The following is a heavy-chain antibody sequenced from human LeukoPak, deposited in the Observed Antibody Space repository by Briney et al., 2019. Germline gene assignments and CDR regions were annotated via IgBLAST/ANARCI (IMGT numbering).Heavy chain of an antibody. J-gene: IGHJ6*02. Sequence: NTGGSLRLSCAASGFIFSSYSMNWVRQAPGKGLEWVSSISSSSSYIYYADSVKGRFTISRDNAKNSLYLQMNSLRAEDTAVYYCARDSAPETPYYDFWSGKNLYYYYGMDVWGQGTTVTVSS. V-gene: IGHV3-21*01. CDR3: ARDSAPETPYYDFWSGKNLYYYYGMDV. D-gene: IGHD3-3*01. CDR1: GFIFSSYS. CDR2: ISSSSSYI.